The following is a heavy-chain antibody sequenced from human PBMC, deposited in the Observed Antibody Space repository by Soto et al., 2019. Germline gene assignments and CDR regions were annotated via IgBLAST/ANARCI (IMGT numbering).Heavy chain of an antibody. J-gene: IGHJ6*02. V-gene: IGHV4-4*02. CDR3: AKVSGSYYYGMDV. CDR2: IYHSGST. Sequence: QVQLQESGPGLVKPSGTLSLTCAVSGGSISSSNWWSWVRQPPGKGLEWIGEIYHSGSTNYNPSLKSRATISVDKPKTPFSLKLSSVTAADTAVYYSAKVSGSYYYGMDVWGQGTTVTVSS. CDR1: GGSISSSNW. D-gene: IGHD1-26*01.